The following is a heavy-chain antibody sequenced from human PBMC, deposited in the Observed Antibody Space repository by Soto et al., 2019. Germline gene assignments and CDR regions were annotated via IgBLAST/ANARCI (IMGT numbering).Heavy chain of an antibody. J-gene: IGHJ4*02. CDR1: GYSFSNYY. V-gene: IGHV1-46*03. D-gene: IGHD3-10*01. CDR2: INPSGGST. CDR3: ARTITMVREVISFDY. Sequence: ASVKVSCKASGYSFSNYYMHWVRQAPGQGLEWMGIINPSGGSTSFAQKFQGRVTMTRDTSTSTVYMELSGLRSEDTAVYYCARTITMVREVISFDYWGQGTQVTVSS.